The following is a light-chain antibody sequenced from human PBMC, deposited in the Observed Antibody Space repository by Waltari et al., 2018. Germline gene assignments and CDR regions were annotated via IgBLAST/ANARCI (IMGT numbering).Light chain of an antibody. V-gene: IGLV2-11*01. J-gene: IGLJ1*01. CDR3: CSYAGDYSLV. CDR2: DVD. Sequence: QSALTQPRSVSGSPGQSVTISCTGNSGDVGGYPSFSWYQHPPGKAPNLIIYDVDKRPSGVPDRFSGSKSGNTASLTISGLQSDDEADFYCCSYAGDYSLVFGTGTKVTVL. CDR1: SGDVGGYPS.